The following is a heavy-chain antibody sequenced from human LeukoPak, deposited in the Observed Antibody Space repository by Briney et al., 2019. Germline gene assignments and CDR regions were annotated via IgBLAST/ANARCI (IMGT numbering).Heavy chain of an antibody. CDR3: AKLDGLYGSGHPGYYYFNY. J-gene: IGHJ4*02. CDR2: ISGSGGST. Sequence: LPGGSLRLSCAASGFTFSSYAMSWVRQAPGKGLEWVSAISGSGGSTYYADSVKGRFTISRDNSKNTLYLQMNSLRAEDTAVYYCAKLDGLYGSGHPGYYYFNYWGQGTLVTVSS. CDR1: GFTFSSYA. V-gene: IGHV3-23*01. D-gene: IGHD3-10*01.